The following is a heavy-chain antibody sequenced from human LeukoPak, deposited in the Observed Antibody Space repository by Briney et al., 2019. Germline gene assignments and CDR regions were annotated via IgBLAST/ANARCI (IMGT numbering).Heavy chain of an antibody. CDR1: GSAFISYA. CDR3: ARGGGYCSSTSCYEFDY. J-gene: IGHJ4*02. V-gene: IGHV1-3*02. CDR2: SNAGTGDT. D-gene: IGHD2-2*01. Sequence: ASVKVSCKASGSAFISYAMHWVRQAPGQRLEWMGWSNAGTGDTKYSQDFQGRVTITRDTSASTVYMELSSLRSEDMAVYYCARGGGYCSSTSCYEFDYWGQGTLVTVSS.